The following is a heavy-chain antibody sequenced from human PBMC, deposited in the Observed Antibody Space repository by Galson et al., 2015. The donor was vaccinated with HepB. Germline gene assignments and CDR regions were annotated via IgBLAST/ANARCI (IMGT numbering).Heavy chain of an antibody. CDR3: ARLGDLSGYGSA. CDR2: IGSKANNYAT. CDR1: GFTFSGSA. V-gene: IGHV3-73*01. D-gene: IGHD2-15*01. J-gene: IGHJ5*02. Sequence: SLRLSCAASGFTFSGSAIHWVRKTSGKGLEWVGRIGSKANNYATEYVTSAKGRFTITRDDSKNTAFLQMSTLKTEDTAVYYCARLGDLSGYGSAWGQGTLVTVSS.